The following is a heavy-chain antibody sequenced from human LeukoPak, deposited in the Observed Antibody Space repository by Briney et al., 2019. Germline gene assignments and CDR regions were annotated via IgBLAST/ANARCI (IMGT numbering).Heavy chain of an antibody. CDR1: GFTLGDFG. CDR2: IRSTDNCGTG. J-gene: IGHJ4*02. V-gene: IGHV3-49*04. Sequence: GGSLRLSCTVSGFTLGDFGLSWVRQAPGKGLEWVGVIRSTDNCGTGEYSSYVKVRFVISRYNSKSIAYLQMDSLKIEDTAVYYCSRVGGGWVGKGDYWGQGTLVTVSS. D-gene: IGHD4-23*01. CDR3: SRVGGGWVGKGDY.